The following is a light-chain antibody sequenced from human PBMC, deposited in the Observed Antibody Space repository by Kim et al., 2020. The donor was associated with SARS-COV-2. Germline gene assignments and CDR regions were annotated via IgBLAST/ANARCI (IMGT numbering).Light chain of an antibody. Sequence: SAAVGDRVTMTCRASQSISTWLAWYQQQPGKAPKLLIFKASTLESGVPSRFSGSGSGTEFTLTISSLQPDDFATYYCQQYSAMWTFGQGTKVDIK. CDR1: QSISTW. CDR3: QQYSAMWT. J-gene: IGKJ1*01. CDR2: KAS. V-gene: IGKV1-5*03.